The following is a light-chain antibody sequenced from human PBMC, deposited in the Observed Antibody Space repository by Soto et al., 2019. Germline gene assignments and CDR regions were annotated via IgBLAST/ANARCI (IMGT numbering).Light chain of an antibody. CDR1: SSNVGFNA. Sequence: QSVLTQPPSASGAPGQRVTLSCVGGSSNVGFNAVNWYQQIPGAAPKLLMHGNSQRPSGVPARFSGSKSGTSASLAIIGLRTEDEAHYYCAAWDDSLRGVVFGGGTKLTVL. CDR2: GNS. J-gene: IGLJ3*02. V-gene: IGLV1-47*02. CDR3: AAWDDSLRGVV.